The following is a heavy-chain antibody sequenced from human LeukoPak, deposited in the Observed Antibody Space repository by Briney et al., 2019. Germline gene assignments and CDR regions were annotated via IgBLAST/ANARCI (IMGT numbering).Heavy chain of an antibody. CDR1: GGSISSSSYY. Sequence: PSETLSLTCTVSGGSISSSSYYWGWIRQPPGKGLEWIGSIYYSGSTYYNPSLKSRVTISVDTSKNQFSLKLSSVTAADTAVYYCARDRGGNREIAFDIWGQGTMVTVSS. CDR2: IYYSGST. J-gene: IGHJ3*02. CDR3: ARDRGGNREIAFDI. D-gene: IGHD1/OR15-1a*01. V-gene: IGHV4-39*07.